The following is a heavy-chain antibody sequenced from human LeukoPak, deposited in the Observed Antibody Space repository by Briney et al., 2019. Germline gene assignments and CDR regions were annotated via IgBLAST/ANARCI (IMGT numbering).Heavy chain of an antibody. CDR1: GGSISSSSYY. CDR3: AREVGMDYGGNYVDY. V-gene: IGHV4-39*07. J-gene: IGHJ4*02. Sequence: SATLSLTFTVSGGSISSSSYYWGWIRQPPGKGLEWIGSIYYSGSTYYNPSLKSRVTISVDTSKNQFSLKLSSVTAADTAVYYCAREVGMDYGGNYVDYWGQGTLVTVSS. D-gene: IGHD4-23*01. CDR2: IYYSGST.